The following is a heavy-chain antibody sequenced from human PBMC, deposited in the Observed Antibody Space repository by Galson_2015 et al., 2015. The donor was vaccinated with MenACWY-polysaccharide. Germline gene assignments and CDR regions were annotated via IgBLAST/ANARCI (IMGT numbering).Heavy chain of an antibody. Sequence: SLRLSCAASGFTFSSYGLHWVRQAPGKGLEWVAFIRYDGSNKYYADSVKGRFTISRDNSKNTLYLQMNSLRAEDTAVYYCAKDGGSSGYYSYYYYYGMDVWGQGTTVTVSS. CDR1: GFTFSSYG. V-gene: IGHV3-30*02. CDR2: IRYDGSNK. CDR3: AKDGGSSGYYSYYYYYGMDV. D-gene: IGHD3-22*01. J-gene: IGHJ6*02.